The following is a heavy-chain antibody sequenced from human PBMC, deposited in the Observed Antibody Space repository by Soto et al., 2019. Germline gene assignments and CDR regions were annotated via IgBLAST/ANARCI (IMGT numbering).Heavy chain of an antibody. Sequence: QVQLVQSGAEVKKPGASVKVSCKASGYTFTSYGISWVRQAPGQGLEWMGWISAYNGNTNYAQRLQGRVTMTTDTSTSTLDMELRSMRSDATAVYYCARDVRGHYYYDGMDVWGQGTTVTVSS. J-gene: IGHJ6*02. CDR2: ISAYNGNT. CDR3: ARDVRGHYYYDGMDV. D-gene: IGHD5-12*01. CDR1: GYTFTSYG. V-gene: IGHV1-18*01.